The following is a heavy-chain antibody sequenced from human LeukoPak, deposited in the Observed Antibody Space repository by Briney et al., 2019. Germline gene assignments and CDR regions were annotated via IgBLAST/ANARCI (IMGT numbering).Heavy chain of an antibody. CDR3: ASGGPLEWVSPLNYYYYYMDV. CDR1: GGSISSYY. V-gene: IGHV4-59*01. CDR2: IYYSGST. Sequence: PSETLSLTCTVSGGSISSYYWSWIRQPPGKGLEWIGYIYYSGSTNYNPSLKSRVTISVDTSKNQFSLELSSVTAADTAVYYCASGGPLEWVSPLNYYYYYMDVWGKGTTVSVPS. D-gene: IGHD3-3*01. J-gene: IGHJ6*03.